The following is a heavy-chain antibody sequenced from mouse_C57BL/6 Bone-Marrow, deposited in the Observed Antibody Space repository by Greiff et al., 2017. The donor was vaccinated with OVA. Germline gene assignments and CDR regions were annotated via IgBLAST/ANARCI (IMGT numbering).Heavy chain of an antibody. CDR2: IYPGDGDT. CDR1: GYAFSSSC. V-gene: IGHV1-82*01. J-gene: IGHJ3*01. CDR3: ARWGPAWFAY. Sequence: VQLVESGPELVKPGASVKISCKASGYAFSSSCMNWVKQRPGKGLEWIGRIYPGDGDTYYNGKFKGKATLTADKSSSTAYRQLSSLTSEDSAVYLCARWGPAWFAYWGQGTLVTVSA.